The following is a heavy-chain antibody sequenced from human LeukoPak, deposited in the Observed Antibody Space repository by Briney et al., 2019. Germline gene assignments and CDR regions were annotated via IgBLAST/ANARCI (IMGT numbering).Heavy chain of an antibody. CDR2: IYYSGST. CDR3: ARHSETCSGGSCFLDYFDY. Sequence: SKTLSLTCTVSGGSISNYYWSWIRQPPGKGLEWIGYIYYSGSTNYNPSLKSRLTISVDTPKNHFSLRLTSVTAADTAVYYCARHSETCSGGSCFLDYFDYWGQGTLVTVSS. J-gene: IGHJ4*02. CDR1: GGSISNYY. D-gene: IGHD2-15*01. V-gene: IGHV4-59*08.